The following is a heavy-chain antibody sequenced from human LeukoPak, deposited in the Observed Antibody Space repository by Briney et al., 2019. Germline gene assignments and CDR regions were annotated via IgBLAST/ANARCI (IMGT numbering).Heavy chain of an antibody. CDR1: GDSVSSNSAA. CDR3: ARDRRDGYNS. CDR2: TYYRSKWYY. V-gene: IGHV6-1*01. D-gene: IGHD5-24*01. J-gene: IGHJ5*02. Sequence: SQTLSLTCAISGDSVSSNSAAWNWIRQSPSRGLEWLGRTYYRSKWYYAYALSVKSRISITPDTSKNQFSLKLSSVTAADTAVYYCARDRRDGYNSWGQGTLVTVSS.